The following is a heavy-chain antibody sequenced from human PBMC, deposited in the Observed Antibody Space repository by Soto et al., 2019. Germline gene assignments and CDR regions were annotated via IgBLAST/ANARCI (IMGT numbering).Heavy chain of an antibody. Sequence: QLQLQESGPGLVKPSETLSLSCTVSGASISSRDYFWVWIRQPPGKGLEWIGSIPYSGTTYYNPSLKSRIAMPIDTSKDQFSLKMSSVTAADTAVYYCASKDNVLVPIGQGYFAKWGQGTLVTVSS. CDR1: GASISSRDYF. CDR3: ASKDNVLVPIGQGYFAK. CDR2: IPYSGTT. V-gene: IGHV4-39*01. D-gene: IGHD2-2*01. J-gene: IGHJ4*02.